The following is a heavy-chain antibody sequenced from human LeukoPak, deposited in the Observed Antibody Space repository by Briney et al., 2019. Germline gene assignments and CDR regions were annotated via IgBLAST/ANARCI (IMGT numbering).Heavy chain of an antibody. V-gene: IGHV3-21*01. CDR2: ISSSSSYI. D-gene: IGHD3-22*01. CDR3: ARGSSGYKPYGMGV. J-gene: IGHJ6*02. Sequence: GGSLILSCAASGFTFSRYSMNWVRQAPGKGLEWVSSISSSSSYIYYADSVKGRFTISRDSAKNSLSLQMNSLRAEDTAVYYCARGSSGYKPYGMGVWGQGTTVTVSS. CDR1: GFTFSRYS.